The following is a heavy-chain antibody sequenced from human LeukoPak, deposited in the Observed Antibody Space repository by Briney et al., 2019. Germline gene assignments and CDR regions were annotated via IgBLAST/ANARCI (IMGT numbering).Heavy chain of an antibody. CDR1: GGSISSYY. CDR3: ARGAHDCGGDCYNLRWFDP. J-gene: IGHJ5*02. D-gene: IGHD2-21*02. Sequence: SETLSLTCTVSGGSISSYYWSWIRQPPGKGLEWIGYIYYSGSTNYNPSLKSRVTISVDTSKNQFSLKLSSVTAADTAVYYCARGAHDCGGDCYNLRWFDPWGQGTLVTVSS. CDR2: IYYSGST. V-gene: IGHV4-59*01.